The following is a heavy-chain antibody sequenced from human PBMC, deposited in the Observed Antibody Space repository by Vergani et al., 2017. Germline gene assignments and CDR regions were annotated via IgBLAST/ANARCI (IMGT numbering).Heavy chain of an antibody. J-gene: IGHJ4*02. CDR1: GFTFSSYA. Sequence: EVQLVESGGGLVQPGGSLRLSCAASGFTFSSYAMHWVRQAPGKGLEYVSAISSNGGSTYYADSVKGRFTISRDNSKNTLYLQMSSLRAEDTAVYYCVKGGGLYDSSGYPYWGQGTLVTVSS. V-gene: IGHV3-64D*06. CDR3: VKGGGLYDSSGYPY. CDR2: ISSNGGST. D-gene: IGHD3-22*01.